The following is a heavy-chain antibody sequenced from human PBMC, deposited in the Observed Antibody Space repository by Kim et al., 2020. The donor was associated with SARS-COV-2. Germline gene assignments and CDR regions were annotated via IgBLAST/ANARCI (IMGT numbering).Heavy chain of an antibody. CDR1: GYTFTSNH. J-gene: IGHJ4*02. CDR3: ARDREGDWTFDY. CDR2: ITPIDGNT. D-gene: IGHD2-21*02. Sequence: ASVKFSCKASGYTFTSNHMHWVRQAPGHGLEWMGMITPIDGNTNYAQKFQGSVTMTRDTSTSTVYMELSSLRSEDTALYYCARDREGDWTFDYWGQGTLVTVSS. V-gene: IGHV1-46*01.